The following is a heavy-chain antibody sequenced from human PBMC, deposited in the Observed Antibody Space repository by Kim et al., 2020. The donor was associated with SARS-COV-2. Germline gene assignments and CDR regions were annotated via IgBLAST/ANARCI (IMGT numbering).Heavy chain of an antibody. V-gene: IGHV7-4-1*02. Sequence: ASVKVSCKASGYTFTNFGLNWVRQAPGQGLEWMGWINTNSGNPTYALGFEGRFVFSFDTSVSTAYLHISNLAADDTAVYYCARGSSATYFYDSRGYSFDYWAREPWSPSPQ. D-gene: IGHD3-22*01. J-gene: IGHJ4*02. CDR1: GYTFTNFG. CDR3: ARGSSATYFYDSRGYSFDY. CDR2: INTNSGNP.